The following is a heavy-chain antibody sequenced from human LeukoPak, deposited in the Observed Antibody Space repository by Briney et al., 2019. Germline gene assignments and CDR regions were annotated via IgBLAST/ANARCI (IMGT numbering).Heavy chain of an antibody. CDR3: ARSTTYYDILTGYLHDAFDI. D-gene: IGHD3-9*01. CDR1: GGSISSYY. CDR2: IYYSGST. J-gene: IGHJ3*02. V-gene: IGHV4-59*01. Sequence: SETLSLTCTVSGGSISSYYWSWIRQPPGKGLEWIGYIYYSGSTNYNPSLKSRVTISVDTSKNQFSLKLSSVTAADTAVYYCARSTTYYDILTGYLHDAFDIWGQGTMVTVSS.